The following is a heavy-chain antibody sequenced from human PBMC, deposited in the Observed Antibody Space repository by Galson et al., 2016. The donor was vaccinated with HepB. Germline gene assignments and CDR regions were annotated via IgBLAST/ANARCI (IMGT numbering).Heavy chain of an antibody. CDR2: IYYSGRT. V-gene: IGHV4-39*07. D-gene: IGHD6-13*01. Sequence: ETLSLTCTVSGGSIGSSSYYWGRVRQPPGKGLEWIGTIYYSGRTYYNPSLRSRVTISMGTSKNQFSLNLSSVTAADTAVYYCARVRIASSIDFWGQGILVTVSS. J-gene: IGHJ4*02. CDR3: ARVRIASSIDF. CDR1: GGSIGSSSYY.